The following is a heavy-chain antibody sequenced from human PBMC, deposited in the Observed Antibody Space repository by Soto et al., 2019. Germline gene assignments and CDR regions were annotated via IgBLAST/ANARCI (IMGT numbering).Heavy chain of an antibody. J-gene: IGHJ5*02. CDR3: ARDQTLDWFDP. Sequence: SETLSLTCTVSGGSISSYYWSWIRQPPGKGLEWIGYIYYSGSTNYNPSLKSRVTISIDTSKNQFSLKLSSVTAADTAVDYCARDQTLDWFDPWGQRTLVTVSS. V-gene: IGHV4-59*01. CDR1: GGSISSYY. CDR2: IYYSGST.